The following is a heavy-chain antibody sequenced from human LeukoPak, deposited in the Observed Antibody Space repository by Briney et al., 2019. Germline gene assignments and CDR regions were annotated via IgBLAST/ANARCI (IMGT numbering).Heavy chain of an antibody. V-gene: IGHV4-34*01. CDR1: GGSFSGSY. CDR3: ARGYCSGGSCRTSGWFDP. D-gene: IGHD2-15*01. Sequence: KPSKTLSLTCAVYGGSFSGSYWSWIRQPPGKGLEWIGEINHSGSTNYNPSLKSRVTISVGTSKNQFSLKLSSVTAADTAVYYCARGYCSGGSCRTSGWFDPWGQGTLVTVSS. J-gene: IGHJ5*02. CDR2: INHSGST.